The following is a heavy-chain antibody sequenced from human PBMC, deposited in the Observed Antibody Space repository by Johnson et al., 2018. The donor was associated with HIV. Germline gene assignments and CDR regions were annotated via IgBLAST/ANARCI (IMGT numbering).Heavy chain of an antibody. Sequence: VQLVESGGGLVQPGGSLRLSCAAPGFTFSSYWMSWVRQAPGKGLEWVANIKQDGSEKYYVDSVKGRFTISRDNAKNSLYLQMNSLRAEDTAVYYCARGRNAFDIWGQGTMVTVSS. CDR2: IKQDGSEK. J-gene: IGHJ3*02. V-gene: IGHV3-7*01. CDR3: ARGRNAFDI. CDR1: GFTFSSYW.